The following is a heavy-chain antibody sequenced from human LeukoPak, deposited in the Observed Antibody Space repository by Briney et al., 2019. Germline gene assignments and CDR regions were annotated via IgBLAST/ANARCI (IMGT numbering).Heavy chain of an antibody. CDR2: INHSGST. Sequence: SETLSLTCAVYGASFSGYYWTWIRQPPGKGLEWIGEINHSGSTNYNPSLKSRVTISVDTPKNHFSLKLTSVTAADTAVYYCARGEPAAATKGFDYWGQGTLVTVSS. D-gene: IGHD2-2*01. CDR1: GASFSGYY. V-gene: IGHV4-34*01. J-gene: IGHJ4*02. CDR3: ARGEPAAATKGFDY.